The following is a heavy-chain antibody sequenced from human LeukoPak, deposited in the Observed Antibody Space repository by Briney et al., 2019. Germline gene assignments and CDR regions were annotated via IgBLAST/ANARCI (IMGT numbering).Heavy chain of an antibody. J-gene: IGHJ4*02. CDR1: GGSFNSSTYY. CDR3: ARLRTANYFDY. CDR2: IYYSGNT. D-gene: IGHD3-10*01. V-gene: IGHV4-39*01. Sequence: SETLSLTCTVSGGSFNSSTYYWGWIRQPPGKGLEWIGGIYYSGNTYYNPSLKSRVTISVDTSKNQFSLKLTSVTAADTAVYYCARLRTANYFDYWGQGTLVTVSS.